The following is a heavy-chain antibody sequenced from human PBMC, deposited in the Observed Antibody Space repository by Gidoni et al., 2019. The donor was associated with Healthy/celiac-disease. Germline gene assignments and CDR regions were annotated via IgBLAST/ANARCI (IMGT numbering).Heavy chain of an antibody. Sequence: QVQLQESGPGLVKPSETLSLNCTVSGGSISSYYWSWIRQPAGKGLEWIGRIYTSGSTNYNPSLKSRVTMSVDTSKNQFSLKLSSVTAADTAVYYCARTVAAAGPRGYYYYGMDVWGKGTTVTVSS. D-gene: IGHD6-13*01. J-gene: IGHJ6*04. CDR2: IYTSGST. CDR1: GGSISSYY. V-gene: IGHV4-4*07. CDR3: ARTVAAAGPRGYYYYGMDV.